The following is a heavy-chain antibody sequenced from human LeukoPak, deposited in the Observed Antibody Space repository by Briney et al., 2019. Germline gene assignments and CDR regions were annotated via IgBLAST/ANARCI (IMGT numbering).Heavy chain of an antibody. CDR2: IKQDGSEK. V-gene: IGHV3-7*01. Sequence: GGSLRLSCAASGFSFSNYGMHWVRQAPGKGLEWVANIKQDGSEKYYVDSVKGRFTISRDNAKNSLYLQMNSLRAEDTAVYCCARTYYYGSGSITGDAFDIWGQGTMVTVSS. CDR3: ARTYYYGSGSITGDAFDI. D-gene: IGHD3-10*01. CDR1: GFSFSNYG. J-gene: IGHJ3*02.